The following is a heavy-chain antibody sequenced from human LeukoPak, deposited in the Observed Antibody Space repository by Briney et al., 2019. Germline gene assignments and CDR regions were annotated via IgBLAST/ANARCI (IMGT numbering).Heavy chain of an antibody. CDR1: GYTFTGYY. J-gene: IGHJ5*02. V-gene: IGHV1-2*02. CDR3: ARDLFPYSSSWYRGNWFDP. CDR2: INPNSGGT. Sequence: GASVKVSCKTSGYTFTGYYMHWVRQAPGQGLEWMGWINPNSGGTNYAQKFQGRVTMTRDTSISTAYMELSRLRSDDTAVYYCARDLFPYSSSWYRGNWFDPWGQGTLVTVSS. D-gene: IGHD6-13*01.